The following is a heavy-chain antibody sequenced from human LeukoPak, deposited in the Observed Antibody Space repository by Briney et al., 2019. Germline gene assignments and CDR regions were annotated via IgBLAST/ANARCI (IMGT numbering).Heavy chain of an antibody. D-gene: IGHD3-3*01. CDR2: IYTSGST. Sequence: PSQTLSLTCTVSGGSISSGSYYWSWIRQPAGKGLEWIGRIYTSGSTNYNPSLKSRVTISVDTSKNQFPLKLSSVTAADTAVYYCARLNTGFWGGYPFENDDAFDIWGQGAMVTVSS. CDR1: GGSISSGSYY. CDR3: ARLNTGFWGGYPFENDDAFDI. V-gene: IGHV4-61*02. J-gene: IGHJ3*02.